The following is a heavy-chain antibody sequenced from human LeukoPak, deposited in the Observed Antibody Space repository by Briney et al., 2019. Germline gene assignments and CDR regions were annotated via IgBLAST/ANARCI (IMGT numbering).Heavy chain of an antibody. CDR2: IYSGGST. CDR1: GFTVSSNY. Sequence: TGGSLRLSCAPSGFTVSSNYMSWVRQAPGKGLEWVSVIYSGGSTYYADSVKGRFTISRDNAKNSLYLQMNSLRAEDTAVYYCARGLGDIVLMVYALGSYFDYWGQGTLVTVSS. CDR3: ARGLGDIVLMVYALGSYFDY. D-gene: IGHD2-8*01. V-gene: IGHV3-66*01. J-gene: IGHJ4*02.